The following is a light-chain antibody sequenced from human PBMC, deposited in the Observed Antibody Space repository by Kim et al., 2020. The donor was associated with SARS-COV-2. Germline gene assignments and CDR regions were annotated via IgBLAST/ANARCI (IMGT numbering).Light chain of an antibody. CDR1: NLRSYH. V-gene: IGLV3-19*01. J-gene: IGLJ2*01. CDR3: NSRENRGDHS. Sequence: VGLGQEVRKTWQGDNLRSYHARWEQQKPGKGPVLVMEGRKSRTSGIPGRFSGSRSGNTASLNITGAQGEDEAEYYWNSRENRGDHSFGGGTQLTVL. CDR2: GRK.